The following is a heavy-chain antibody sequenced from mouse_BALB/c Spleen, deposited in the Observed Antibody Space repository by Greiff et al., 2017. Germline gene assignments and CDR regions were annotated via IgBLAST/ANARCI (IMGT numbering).Heavy chain of an antibody. CDR3: ARGTYDYDYFDY. D-gene: IGHD2-4*01. CDR1: GYSITSGYY. CDR2: ISYDGSN. J-gene: IGHJ2*01. V-gene: IGHV3-6*02. Sequence: VKLQESGPGLVKPSQSLSLTCSVTGYSITSGYYWNWIRQFPGNKLEWMGYISYDGSNNYNPSLKNRISITRDTSKNQFFLKLNSVTTEDTATYYCARGTYDYDYFDYWGQGTTLTVSS.